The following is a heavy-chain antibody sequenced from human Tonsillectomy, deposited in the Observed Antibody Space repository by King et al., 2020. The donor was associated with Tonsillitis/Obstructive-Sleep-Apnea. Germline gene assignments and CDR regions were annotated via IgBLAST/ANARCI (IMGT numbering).Heavy chain of an antibody. Sequence: VQLQQWGAGLLKPSETLSLTCGVYGGSFSGHYWSWIRQPPGKGLEWIGEINHSGSTNYNPSLKSRVTISVDTSKKQFSLKLSSVTAADTAVYYCVAVVVAADAFDIWGQGTMVTVSS. CDR1: GGSFSGHY. CDR2: INHSGST. J-gene: IGHJ3*02. D-gene: IGHD2-15*01. CDR3: VAVVVAADAFDI. V-gene: IGHV4-34*01.